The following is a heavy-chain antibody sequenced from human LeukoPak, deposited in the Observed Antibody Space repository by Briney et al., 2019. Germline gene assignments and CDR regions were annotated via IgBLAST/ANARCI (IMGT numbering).Heavy chain of an antibody. CDR1: GGSFSGYY. V-gene: IGHV4-34*01. CDR3: ARVLDSSGQSDVPYYFDY. CDR2: INHSGST. Sequence: SETLSLTCAVYGGSFSGYYWSWIRQPPGKGLEWIGEINHSGSTNYNPSLKSRVTISVDTSKNQFSLKLSSVTAADTAVYYCARVLDSSGQSDVPYYFDYWGQGTLVTVSS. J-gene: IGHJ4*02. D-gene: IGHD3-22*01.